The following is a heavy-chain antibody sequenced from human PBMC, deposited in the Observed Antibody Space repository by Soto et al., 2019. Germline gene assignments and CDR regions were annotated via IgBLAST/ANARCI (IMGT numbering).Heavy chain of an antibody. Sequence: QVQLVQSGAEVKKPGASVKVSCKASGYSFTTYNIHWVRQAPGQGLDWMGIVNPRSGSTVYAQRFQGRVTMTGDTSTSTVYMELSSLRSDATAVYYCARSVVPATMRGWFDPWGQGTLVTVSS. V-gene: IGHV1-46*03. CDR3: ARSVVPATMRGWFDP. D-gene: IGHD2-2*01. CDR2: VNPRSGST. J-gene: IGHJ5*02. CDR1: GYSFTTYN.